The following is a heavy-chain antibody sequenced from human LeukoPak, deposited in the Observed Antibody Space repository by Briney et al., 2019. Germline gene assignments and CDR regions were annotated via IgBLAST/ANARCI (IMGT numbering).Heavy chain of an antibody. V-gene: IGHV4-30-4*01. CDR2: IYYSWST. J-gene: IGHJ4*02. CDR1: GGSISSCDYY. CDR3: ARQLLWFGELSQYFDY. D-gene: IGHD3-10*01. Sequence: SETLSLTCTVSGGSISSCDYYWSWIRQPPGKGLEWIVYIYYSWSTYYNPSLKSRVTISVDTSKNQFSLKLSSVTAADTAEYYCARQLLWFGELSQYFDYWGQGTLVTVSS.